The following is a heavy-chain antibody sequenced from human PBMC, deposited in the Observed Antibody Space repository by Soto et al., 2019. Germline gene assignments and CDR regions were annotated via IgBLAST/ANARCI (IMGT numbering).Heavy chain of an antibody. Sequence: SETLSLTCTVSGGSISSYYWSWIRQPAGKGLEWIGRIYTSGSTNYNPSLKSRVTMSVDTSKNQFSLKLSSVTAADTAVYYCARDHPEAGPYYYYGMDVWGQGTTVTVSS. CDR3: ARDHPEAGPYYYYGMDV. CDR1: GGSISSYY. V-gene: IGHV4-4*07. J-gene: IGHJ6*02. CDR2: IYTSGST. D-gene: IGHD6-13*01.